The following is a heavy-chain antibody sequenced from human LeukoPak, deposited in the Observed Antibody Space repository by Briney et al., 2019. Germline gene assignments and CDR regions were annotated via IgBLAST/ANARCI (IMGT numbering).Heavy chain of an antibody. CDR2: IYYSGST. CDR3: ARTYGDYDDAFDV. D-gene: IGHD4-17*01. J-gene: IGHJ3*01. V-gene: IGHV4-39*01. Sequence: PSETLSLTCTVSGGSISSSTYYWGWIRQPPGKGLEWIGSIYYSGSTYNNPSLESRVTIFVDTSKNQFSLKLSSVTATDTAVYYCARTYGDYDDAFDVWGQGTMVTVSS. CDR1: GGSISSSTYY.